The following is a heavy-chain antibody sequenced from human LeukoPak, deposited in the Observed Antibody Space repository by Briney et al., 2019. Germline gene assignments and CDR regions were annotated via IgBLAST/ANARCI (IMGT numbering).Heavy chain of an antibody. J-gene: IGHJ4*02. Sequence: GGSLRLSCAASGFTFSSYWMSWVRQAPGKGLERVANIKQDGSEKYYVDSVKGRFTISRDNAKNSLYLQMNSLRAEDTAVYYCASLYYYYDSSGYYAYYFDYWGQGTLVTVSS. V-gene: IGHV3-7*01. CDR1: GFTFSSYW. CDR3: ASLYYYYDSSGYYAYYFDY. CDR2: IKQDGSEK. D-gene: IGHD3-22*01.